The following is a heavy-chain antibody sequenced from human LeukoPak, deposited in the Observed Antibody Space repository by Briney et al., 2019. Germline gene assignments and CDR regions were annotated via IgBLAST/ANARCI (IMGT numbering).Heavy chain of an antibody. CDR2: ISGSGGST. Sequence: GGSLRLSCAASGFTFSSYAMSWVRQAPGKGLEWVSAISGSGGSTYYADSVKGRFTISRDNSKNTLYLQMNSLRAEDTAVYYCAKGQSSGWPPCWYFDLWGRGTLVTVSS. V-gene: IGHV3-23*01. CDR1: GFTFSSYA. D-gene: IGHD6-19*01. CDR3: AKGQSSGWPPCWYFDL. J-gene: IGHJ2*01.